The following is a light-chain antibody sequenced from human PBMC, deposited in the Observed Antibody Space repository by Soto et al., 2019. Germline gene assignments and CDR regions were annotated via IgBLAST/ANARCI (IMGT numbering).Light chain of an antibody. Sequence: DIVLTQTPLSSPVTLGQPASISCRSSQSLVHSDGNTYLSWFHQRPGQPPRLLIDKVSNRFSGXPXRXXGRGAGTDFTLKINRVEAEDVGIYFCMQATQYRPYTFGQGTKLEIK. CDR3: MQATQYRPYT. CDR1: QSLVHSDGNTY. V-gene: IGKV2-24*01. CDR2: KVS. J-gene: IGKJ2*01.